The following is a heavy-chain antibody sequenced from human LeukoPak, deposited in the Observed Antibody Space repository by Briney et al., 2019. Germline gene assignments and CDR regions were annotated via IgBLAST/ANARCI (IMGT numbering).Heavy chain of an antibody. D-gene: IGHD1-26*01. V-gene: IGHV3-20*04. CDR2: INWNGGST. CDR1: GFIFDDYG. CDR3: ARAHYSGSFGY. Sequence: GGSLRLSCAASGFIFDDYGMSWVRQAPGKGLEWVSGINWNGGSTGYADSVKGRFTISRDSAKNSLYLQMNSLRAEDTALYYCARAHYSGSFGYWGQGTLVTVSS. J-gene: IGHJ4*02.